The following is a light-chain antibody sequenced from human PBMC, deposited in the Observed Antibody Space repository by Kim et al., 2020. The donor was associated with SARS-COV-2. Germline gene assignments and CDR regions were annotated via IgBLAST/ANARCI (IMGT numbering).Light chain of an antibody. CDR2: ATT. V-gene: IGKV1-16*01. CDR1: QNFSHY. J-gene: IGKJ2*02. CDR3: QPYNLYPRT. Sequence: DIQMTQSPSSLSASVGDRVTITWRASQNFSHYLAWFQEKPGKAPKSLIYATTSLHSGVPTRFSGSGSGTDFTLTISNLQPEDFATYFSQPYNLYPRTFGQGTKL.